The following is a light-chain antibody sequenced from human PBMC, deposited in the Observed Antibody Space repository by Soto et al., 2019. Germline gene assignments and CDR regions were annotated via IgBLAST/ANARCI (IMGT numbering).Light chain of an antibody. J-gene: IGKJ3*01. Sequence: DIQMTQSPSSLSASVGDRVTITCRASQGISNYLAWYQQKPGKVPKLLIYAASTLQSGVSSRFSGSGSGTDFTLTISSLQPEDVATYSCQKYNSAPGITFGPGTKVDIK. CDR3: QKYNSAPGIT. CDR2: AAS. V-gene: IGKV1-27*01. CDR1: QGISNY.